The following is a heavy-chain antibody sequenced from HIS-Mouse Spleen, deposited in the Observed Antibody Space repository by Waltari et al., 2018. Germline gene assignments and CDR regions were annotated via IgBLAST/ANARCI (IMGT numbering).Heavy chain of an antibody. Sequence: QLQLQESGPGLVKPSETLSLTCTVSGGSISSSSYYWGWIRQPPGKGLEVIGGIYYRGRTYYNPSLKGRVTISVDTSKNQFSLKLSSVTAADTAVYYCAREIPYSSSWYDWYFDLWGRGTLVTVSS. V-gene: IGHV4-39*07. CDR3: AREIPYSSSWYDWYFDL. D-gene: IGHD6-13*01. CDR2: IYYRGRT. J-gene: IGHJ2*01. CDR1: GGSISSSSYY.